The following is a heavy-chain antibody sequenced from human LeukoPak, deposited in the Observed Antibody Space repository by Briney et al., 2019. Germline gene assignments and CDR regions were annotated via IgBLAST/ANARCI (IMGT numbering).Heavy chain of an antibody. CDR1: GGSISSYH. Sequence: SETLSLTCTVSGGSISSYHWTWIRQSPGKGLEWIGFFHHSGSTNYNPSFKSRVTISADTSNNHFSLRLTSVTAADTAVYYCAGGWLPDKNDFWGQGTLVTVSA. D-gene: IGHD5-24*01. CDR3: AGGWLPDKNDF. V-gene: IGHV4-59*01. J-gene: IGHJ4*02. CDR2: FHHSGST.